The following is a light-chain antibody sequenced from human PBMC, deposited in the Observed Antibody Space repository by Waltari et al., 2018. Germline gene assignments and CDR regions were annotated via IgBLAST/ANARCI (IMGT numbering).Light chain of an antibody. Sequence: QSVLTQPPSVSGAPGQRVTIPCTGSSSTIGAGYDVHWYQQRPGTAPKLLIYGNSNRPSGVPDRFSGSKSGTSASLAITGLQAEDEADYYCQSYDSSLSCWVFGGGTKLTVL. J-gene: IGLJ3*02. CDR1: SSTIGAGYD. V-gene: IGLV1-40*01. CDR3: QSYDSSLSCWV. CDR2: GNS.